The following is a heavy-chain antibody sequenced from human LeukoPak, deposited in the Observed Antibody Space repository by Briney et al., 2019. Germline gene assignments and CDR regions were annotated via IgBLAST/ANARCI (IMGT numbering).Heavy chain of an antibody. J-gene: IGHJ4*02. V-gene: IGHV3-21*04. CDR3: ARGSRGTYDC. CDR1: GFTFSSYS. CDR2: ITSSGGDT. D-gene: IGHD3-16*01. Sequence: GGSLRLSCAASGFTFSSYSMNWVRQAPGKGLEWVSSITSSGGDTYYVDSVKGRFTISRDNSKNTLYLQMNSLRAEDTAVYYCARGSRGTYDCWGQGTLVTVSS.